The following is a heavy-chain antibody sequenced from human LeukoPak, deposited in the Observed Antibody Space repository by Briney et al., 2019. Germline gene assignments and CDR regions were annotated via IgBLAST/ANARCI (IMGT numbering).Heavy chain of an antibody. CDR2: INAGNGNT. D-gene: IGHD2-15*01. CDR1: GYTFTSYA. Sequence: GASMKASCKASGYTFTSYAMHWVRQAPRPRLEWMGWINAGNGNTKYSQEFQGRVTITRDTSASTAYMELSSLRSEDMAVYSCARGPYCSGGCCYSYYFDYWGQGTLVTVSS. V-gene: IGHV1-3*03. CDR3: ARGPYCSGGCCYSYYFDY. J-gene: IGHJ4*02.